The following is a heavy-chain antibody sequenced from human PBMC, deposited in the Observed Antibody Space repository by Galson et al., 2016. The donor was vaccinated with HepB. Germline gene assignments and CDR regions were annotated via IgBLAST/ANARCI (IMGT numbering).Heavy chain of an antibody. Sequence: ETLSLTCAVYGGSFSGYSWTWIRQSPGKGLEWIGEINHSGSTNYNSSLKSRVTISVDTSKNQFPLRLTAVTAADTAVYYCARGSSFWSGYDYYGMDVWGQGTTVTVSS. J-gene: IGHJ6*02. D-gene: IGHD3-3*01. V-gene: IGHV4-34*01. CDR1: GGSFSGYS. CDR2: INHSGST. CDR3: ARGSSFWSGYDYYGMDV.